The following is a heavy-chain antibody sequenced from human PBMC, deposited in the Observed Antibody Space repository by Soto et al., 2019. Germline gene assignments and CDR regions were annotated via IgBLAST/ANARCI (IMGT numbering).Heavy chain of an antibody. J-gene: IGHJ2*01. CDR1: GFTFSNYG. V-gene: IGHV3-33*01. CDR2: IWYDGDDK. Sequence: ESGGGVVQPGRSLRLSCAASGFTFSNYGMHWVRQAPGKGLEWVAVIWYDGDDKYYVDSVKARFTISRDNSKNTLYLQMNSLIAEDTAVYYCARVHSSSWTYYWYFDLWGRGTLVTVSS. D-gene: IGHD6-13*01. CDR3: ARVHSSSWTYYWYFDL.